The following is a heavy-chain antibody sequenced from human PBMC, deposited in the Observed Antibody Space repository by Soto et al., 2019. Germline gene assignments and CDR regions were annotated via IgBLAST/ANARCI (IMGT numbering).Heavy chain of an antibody. J-gene: IGHJ4*02. V-gene: IGHV3-7*03. Sequence: GGSLRLSCAASGFTFSSYWMSWVRQAPGKGLEWVANIKQDGSEKYYVDSVKGRFTISRDNAKNSLYLQMNSLRAEDTAVYYCARGHYDFWSGYYYWGQGTLATVSS. CDR1: GFTFSSYW. CDR2: IKQDGSEK. CDR3: ARGHYDFWSGYYY. D-gene: IGHD3-3*01.